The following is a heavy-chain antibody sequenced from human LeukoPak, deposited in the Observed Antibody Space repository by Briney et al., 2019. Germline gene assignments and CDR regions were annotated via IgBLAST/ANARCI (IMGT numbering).Heavy chain of an antibody. CDR2: IHYTGRT. CDR1: GGSISGHY. V-gene: IGHV4-59*11. CDR3: MVGGDYEDY. Sequence: SETLSLTCTVSGGSISGHYWSWIRQPPGKGLEWIGYIHYTGRTDYSPSLKSRVSLSVDLSKNQFSLELTSVTAADTAIYARMVGGDYEDYWGQGTLVTVSS. D-gene: IGHD4-17*01. J-gene: IGHJ4*02.